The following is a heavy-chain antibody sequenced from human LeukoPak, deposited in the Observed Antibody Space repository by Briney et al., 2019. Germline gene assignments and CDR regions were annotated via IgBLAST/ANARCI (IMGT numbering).Heavy chain of an antibody. D-gene: IGHD1-26*01. V-gene: IGHV5-51*01. CDR3: ARRGIYSGGYNWFDP. CDR2: IYPGDSDT. Sequence: GESLKISCKGSGYSFTSYWIGWVRQMPGKGLEWMGIIYPGDSDTRYSPSFQGQVTISADKSISTAYLQWSSLKASDTAMYYCARRGIYSGGYNWFDPWGQGTLVTVSS. J-gene: IGHJ5*02. CDR1: GYSFTSYW.